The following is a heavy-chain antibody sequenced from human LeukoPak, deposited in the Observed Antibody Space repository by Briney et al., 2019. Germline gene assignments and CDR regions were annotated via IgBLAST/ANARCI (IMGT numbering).Heavy chain of an antibody. Sequence: ASVKVSCKASGYTFTSYGISWVRQAPAQGLDWMGWISAYNGNTHHAQKLQGRVTLTTDTSTSTAYMEVASLRAGDTAVCYCARAIHAAGTYCYYYGRDVWGQGT. CDR1: GYTFTSYG. CDR2: ISAYNGNT. CDR3: ARAIHAAGTYCYYYGRDV. J-gene: IGHJ6*02. D-gene: IGHD6-19*01. V-gene: IGHV1-18*01.